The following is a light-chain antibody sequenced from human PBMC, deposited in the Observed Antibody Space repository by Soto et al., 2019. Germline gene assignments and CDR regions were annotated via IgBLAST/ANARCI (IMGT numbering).Light chain of an antibody. Sequence: SYELTQPPSLSVSPGQTARITCSGDAFPKKYAYWYQQRSGQAPVLVIYEDTKRPSGIPERFSGSSSGTTATLTISGAHVEDEGDYFCYSPDSSVRIFGGGTKLTVL. V-gene: IGLV3-10*01. J-gene: IGLJ2*01. CDR3: YSPDSSVRI. CDR2: EDT. CDR1: AFPKKY.